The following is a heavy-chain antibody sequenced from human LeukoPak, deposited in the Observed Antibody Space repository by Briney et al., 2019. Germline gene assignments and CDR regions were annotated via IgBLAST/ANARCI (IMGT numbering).Heavy chain of an antibody. CDR2: ISGSGGST. J-gene: IGHJ4*02. CDR1: GFTFSSYA. CDR3: ARMGENYDY. D-gene: IGHD3-16*01. V-gene: IGHV3-23*01. Sequence: GGSLRLSCAASGFTFSSYAMSWVRQAPGKGLEWVSAISGSGGSTYYADSVKGRFTISRDNAKNSLYLQMNSLRAEDTALYYCARMGENYDYWGQGTLVTVSS.